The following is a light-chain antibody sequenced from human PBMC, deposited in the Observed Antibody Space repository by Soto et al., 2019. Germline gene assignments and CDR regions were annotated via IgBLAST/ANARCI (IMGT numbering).Light chain of an antibody. J-gene: IGLJ1*01. V-gene: IGLV2-14*03. CDR2: DVS. Sequence: QSALTRPASVSGSPGQSITISCTGTSSDVGNYNYVSWYQQHPGQAPKLMIYDVSNRPSGISNRFSGSKSGNTASLTISGLQAEDEADYYCSSYRSSSALSVFGTGTKVTVL. CDR3: SSYRSSSALSV. CDR1: SSDVGNYNY.